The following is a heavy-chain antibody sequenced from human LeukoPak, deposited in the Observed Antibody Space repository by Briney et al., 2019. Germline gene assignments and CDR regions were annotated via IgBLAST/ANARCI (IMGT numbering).Heavy chain of an antibody. Sequence: GRSLRLSCAASGFTFSSYAMHWVRQAPGEGLEWVALISYDGINKYYADSVKGRFTISRDNSKNTLYLQMNSLRAEDTAVYYCARATQQLAPYGMDVWGQGTTVTVSS. D-gene: IGHD6-13*01. J-gene: IGHJ6*02. CDR2: ISYDGINK. CDR1: GFTFSSYA. CDR3: ARATQQLAPYGMDV. V-gene: IGHV3-30-3*01.